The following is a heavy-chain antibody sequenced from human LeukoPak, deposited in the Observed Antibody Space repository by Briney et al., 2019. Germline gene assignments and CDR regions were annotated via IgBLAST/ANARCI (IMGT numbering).Heavy chain of an antibody. CDR1: RFTLSSST. Sequence: GALRLSCAASRFTLSSSTMNWVRQAPGKGLEWVSYISSSGSTIYYADSVKGRFTISRDNAKNSLYLQMNSLRAEDTAVYYCARTGIWFGELVYYMDVWGKGTTVTISS. J-gene: IGHJ6*03. CDR2: ISSSGSTI. CDR3: ARTGIWFGELVYYMDV. D-gene: IGHD3-10*01. V-gene: IGHV3-48*04.